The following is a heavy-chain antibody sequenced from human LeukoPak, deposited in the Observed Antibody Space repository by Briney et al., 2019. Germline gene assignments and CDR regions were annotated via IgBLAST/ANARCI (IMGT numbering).Heavy chain of an antibody. CDR1: GGTIRTLC. CDR2: FYHTGST. Sequence: SETLSLTCTVSGGTIRTLCWSWIRQTPGKGVEWIGYFYHTGSTNYNPSLKSRVIMSLDTSESQFSLKLSSVTAADTAVYYCAGGNHHTTGPYYFDYWGQGTLVTVSS. V-gene: IGHV4-59*11. CDR3: AGGNHHTTGPYYFDY. J-gene: IGHJ4*02. D-gene: IGHD2/OR15-2a*01.